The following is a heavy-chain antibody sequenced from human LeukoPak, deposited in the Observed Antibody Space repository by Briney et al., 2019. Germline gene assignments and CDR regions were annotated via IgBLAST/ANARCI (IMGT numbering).Heavy chain of an antibody. CDR3: ARVKDSSGYPYYFDY. CDR2: IGTGGRSI. D-gene: IGHD3-22*01. CDR1: GFTCSNYE. V-gene: IGHV3-48*03. J-gene: IGHJ4*02. Sequence: GGSRRLSCATSGFTCSNYEMNWVRQAPGKGLEWLSYIGTGGRSIYYADSVKGRFTISRDDVKNSLDLQMDSLRAEDTAVYYCARVKDSSGYPYYFDYWGQGTLVTVSS.